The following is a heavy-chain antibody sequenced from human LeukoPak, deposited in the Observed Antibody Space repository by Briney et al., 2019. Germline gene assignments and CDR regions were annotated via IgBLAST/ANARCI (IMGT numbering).Heavy chain of an antibody. Sequence: KPSETLSLTCTVSGGSISSYYWNWIRQPPGKGLEWIAYMHDSGTTKYNPPLKSRVTISVDTSKNHFSLKLNSVTAADTAVYFCARRFNSGWGSFDYWGPGILVTVSS. J-gene: IGHJ4*02. CDR2: MHDSGTT. CDR3: ARRFNSGWGSFDY. D-gene: IGHD6-19*01. V-gene: IGHV4-59*08. CDR1: GGSISSYY.